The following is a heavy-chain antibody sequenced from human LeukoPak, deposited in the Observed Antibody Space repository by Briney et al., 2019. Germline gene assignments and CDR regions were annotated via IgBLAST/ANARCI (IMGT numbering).Heavy chain of an antibody. CDR2: ISYDGSNK. J-gene: IGHJ6*04. Sequence: PGRSLRLSCAASGFTFSSYAMHWVRQAPDKGPEWVAVISYDGSNKYYADSVKGRFTISRDNSKNTLYLQMNSLRAEDTAVYYCARWPGYGMDVWGKGTTVTVSS. CDR1: GFTFSSYA. CDR3: ARWPGYGMDV. V-gene: IGHV3-30*04.